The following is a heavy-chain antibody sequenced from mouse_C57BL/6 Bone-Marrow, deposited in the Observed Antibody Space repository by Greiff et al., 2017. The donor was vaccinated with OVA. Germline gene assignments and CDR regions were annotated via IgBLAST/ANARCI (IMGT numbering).Heavy chain of an antibody. CDR3: AREGYYSNGYFYY. CDR1: GYAFSSSW. CDR2: IYPGDGDT. J-gene: IGHJ2*01. V-gene: IGHV1-82*01. Sequence: QVQLQQSGPELVKPGASVKISCKASGYAFSSSWMNWVKQRPGKGLEWIGRIYPGDGDTNYNGKFKGKATLTVDNSSSTAYMQLSSLTSEDSAVCFWAREGYYSNGYFYYWGQGTTLTVSS. D-gene: IGHD2-5*01.